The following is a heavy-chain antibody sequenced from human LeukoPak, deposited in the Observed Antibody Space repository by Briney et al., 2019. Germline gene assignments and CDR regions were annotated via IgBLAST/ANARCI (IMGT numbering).Heavy chain of an antibody. J-gene: IGHJ4*02. CDR1: GYTFTVYY. V-gene: IGHV1-2*02. Sequence: ASVTVSFKASGYTFTVYYMHWVRQAPGQGLEWMGWINPNSGGTNYAQKCQGRVTMTRDTSISTAYMELSRLRSDDTAVYYCARAGFGELLSHFDYWGQGTLVTVSS. D-gene: IGHD3-10*01. CDR3: ARAGFGELLSHFDY. CDR2: INPNSGGT.